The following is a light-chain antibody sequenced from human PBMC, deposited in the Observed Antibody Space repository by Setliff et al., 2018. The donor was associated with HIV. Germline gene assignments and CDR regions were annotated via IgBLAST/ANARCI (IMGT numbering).Light chain of an antibody. V-gene: IGLV2-14*03. CDR2: DVS. J-gene: IGLJ1*01. CDR1: SSDVGGYNY. Sequence: QSVLTQPASVSGSPGQSITISCTGTSSDVGGYNYVSWYQQHPGKAPKLIIYDVSKRPSGVPDRFSGSKSGNTASLTISGLQAEDEADYYCSSYAITNTLPFGTGTKVTVL. CDR3: SSYAITNTLP.